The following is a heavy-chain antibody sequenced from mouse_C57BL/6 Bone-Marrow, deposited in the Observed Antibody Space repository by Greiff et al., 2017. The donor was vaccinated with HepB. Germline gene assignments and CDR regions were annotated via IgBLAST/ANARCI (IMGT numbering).Heavy chain of an antibody. J-gene: IGHJ2*01. Sequence: EVQLQESGGGLVKPGGSLKLSYAASGFTFSSYTMSWVRQTPEKRLEWVATISGGGANTYSPDSVKVRFTISRDNARTTLYLQMSSLRSEDTALYYCARQYYDDYWGQGTTLTVSS. CDR3: ARQYYDDY. CDR1: GFTFSSYT. V-gene: IGHV5-9*01. D-gene: IGHD2-4*01. CDR2: ISGGGANT.